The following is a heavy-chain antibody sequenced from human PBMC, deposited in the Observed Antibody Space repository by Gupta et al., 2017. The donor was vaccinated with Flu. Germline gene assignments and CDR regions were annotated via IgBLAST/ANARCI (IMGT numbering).Heavy chain of an antibody. CDR3: ARESPCGGDCYFLDY. CDR1: GGIFSSES. V-gene: IGHV1-69*01. D-gene: IGHD2-21*02. J-gene: IGHJ4*02. Sequence: QVQLVQSGAEVKRPGSSVKVSCKASGGIFSSESITWVQQAPGQGLEWLGDILPIIGATNYAQKFQGRITITADESTTTAYMELSSLRSDDTAVYYCARESPCGGDCYFLDYWGPGTLVSVSS. CDR2: ILPIIGAT.